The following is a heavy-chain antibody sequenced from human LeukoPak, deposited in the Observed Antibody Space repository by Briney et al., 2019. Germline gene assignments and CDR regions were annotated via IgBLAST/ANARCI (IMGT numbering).Heavy chain of an antibody. V-gene: IGHV4-30-4*01. J-gene: IGHJ4*02. CDR2: VYYSGST. Sequence: SETVSLTCTLSPGSITSVDYYWRWIRQPPGKVLECIGYVYYSGSTYYNPSLKSRVTISVDTSKNQFSLKLSSVTAADTAVYYCAREMSRYYYDSSGYPDYWGQGTLVTVSS. CDR3: AREMSRYYYDSSGYPDY. CDR1: PGSITSVDYY. D-gene: IGHD3-22*01.